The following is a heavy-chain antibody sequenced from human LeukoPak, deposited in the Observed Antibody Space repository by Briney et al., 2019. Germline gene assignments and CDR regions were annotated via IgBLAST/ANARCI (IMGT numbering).Heavy chain of an antibody. CDR3: ARKDIVVVVAAPGATFDY. J-gene: IGHJ4*02. Sequence: PSETLSLTCTVSGYSISSGYYWGWIRQPPGKGLEWIGSIYHSGSTYYNPSLKSQVTISVDTSKNQFSLKLSSVTAADTAVYYCARKDIVVVVAAPGATFDYWGQGTLVTVSS. CDR1: GYSISSGYY. D-gene: IGHD2-15*01. V-gene: IGHV4-38-2*02. CDR2: IYHSGST.